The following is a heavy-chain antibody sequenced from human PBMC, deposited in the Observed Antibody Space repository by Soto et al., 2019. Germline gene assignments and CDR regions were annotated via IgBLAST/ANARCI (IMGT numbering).Heavy chain of an antibody. J-gene: IGHJ4*02. V-gene: IGHV3-7*03. CDR1: GFAFSAYW. D-gene: IGHD1-1*01. Sequence: PGGSLRLSCVASGFAFSAYWMSWVRQAPGKGLEWVANIKQEGSETYYVDSVKGRFTISRDNTKDSLTPQMSSLRAEDTAIYYCARDLDWKDVFLFMETPPIQGLGIDNWGQGTLVTVSS. CDR3: ARDLDWKDVFLFMETPPIQGLGIDN. CDR2: IKQEGSET.